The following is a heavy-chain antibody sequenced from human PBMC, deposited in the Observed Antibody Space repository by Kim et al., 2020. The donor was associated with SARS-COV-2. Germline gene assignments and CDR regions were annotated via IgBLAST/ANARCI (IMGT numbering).Heavy chain of an antibody. CDR2: ISWNSGSI. CDR3: AKGLDYYDSSGDDY. D-gene: IGHD3-22*01. CDR1: GFTFGDYA. J-gene: IGHJ4*02. Sequence: GGSLRLSCAASGFTFGDYAMHWVRQAPGKGLEWVSGISWNSGSIGYADSVKGRFTISRDNAKNSLYLQMNSLRAEDTALYYCAKGLDYYDSSGDDYWGQGTLVTVSS. V-gene: IGHV3-9*01.